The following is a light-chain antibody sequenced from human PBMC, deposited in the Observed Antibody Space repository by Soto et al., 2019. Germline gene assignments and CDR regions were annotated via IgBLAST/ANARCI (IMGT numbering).Light chain of an antibody. CDR2: GAS. CDR1: QSVSSSH. J-gene: IGKJ1*01. V-gene: IGKV3-20*01. Sequence: IVLSQSPGTLSLSPGERATLSCRASQSVSSSHLAWYPQKPGQAPRLLIYGASSRATGIPDRFRGSGSGTDFTLTISRLEPEDFAVYYCQQYGSSPRTFGQGAKV. CDR3: QQYGSSPRT.